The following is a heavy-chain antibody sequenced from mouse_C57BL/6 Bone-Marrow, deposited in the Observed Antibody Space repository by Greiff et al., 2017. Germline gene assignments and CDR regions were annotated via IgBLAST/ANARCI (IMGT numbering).Heavy chain of an antibody. J-gene: IGHJ3*01. CDR2: IDPSDSYT. CDR1: GYTFTSYW. D-gene: IGHD3-3*01. CDR3: ARGLGFAY. Sequence: VQLQQPGAELVMPGASVKLSCKASGYTFTSYWMHWVKQRPGQGLEWIGEIDPSDSYTNYNQKFKGKSTLTVDKSSSTAYMQLSSLTSEDSEFYCCARGLGFAYGGQGTLVTVSA. V-gene: IGHV1-69*01.